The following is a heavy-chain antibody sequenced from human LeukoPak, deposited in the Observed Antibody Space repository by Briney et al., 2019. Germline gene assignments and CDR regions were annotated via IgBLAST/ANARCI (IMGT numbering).Heavy chain of an antibody. D-gene: IGHD4-23*01. V-gene: IGHV3-11*05. J-gene: IGHJ2*01. Sequence: GGSLRLSCAASGFTFSDYYMSWIRQAPGKGLEWVSSISSSSDYTNYADSVKGRFTISRDNARNSLYLQMNSLRAEDTAMYYCARDPGSYGGNSWYFDLWGRGTLVTVSS. CDR3: ARDPGSYGGNSWYFDL. CDR2: ISSSSDYT. CDR1: GFTFSDYY.